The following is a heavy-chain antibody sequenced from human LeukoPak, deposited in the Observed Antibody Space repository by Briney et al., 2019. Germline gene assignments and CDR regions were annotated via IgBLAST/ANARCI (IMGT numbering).Heavy chain of an antibody. CDR1: GFIFSNFE. J-gene: IGHJ4*02. CDR2: ISGSGASI. Sequence: GGSLRLSCAASGFIFSNFEMNWVRQAPGKGLEWVSYISGSGASIYYADSVKGRFTMSRDNAKNSLYLQMNSLRAEDTAVYYCARVYEYGTFDYWGQGTLVTVSS. V-gene: IGHV3-48*03. D-gene: IGHD3-16*01. CDR3: ARVYEYGTFDY.